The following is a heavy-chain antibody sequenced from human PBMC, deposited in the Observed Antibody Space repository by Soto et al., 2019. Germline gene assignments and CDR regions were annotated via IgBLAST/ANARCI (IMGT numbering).Heavy chain of an antibody. CDR2: INSDGSST. CDR1: GFTFSSYW. Sequence: PGGSLRLSCAASGFTFSSYWMHWVRQAPGKRLVWISRINSDGSSTSYADSVKGRFTISRDNAKNTLYLQMNSLRAEDTAVYYCAREVVVVVAATPPKSYYYYYMDVWGKGTTVTVSS. D-gene: IGHD2-15*01. V-gene: IGHV3-74*01. J-gene: IGHJ6*03. CDR3: AREVVVVVAATPPKSYYYYYMDV.